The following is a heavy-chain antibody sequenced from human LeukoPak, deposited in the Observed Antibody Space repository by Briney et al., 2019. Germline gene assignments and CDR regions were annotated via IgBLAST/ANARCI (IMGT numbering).Heavy chain of an antibody. V-gene: IGHV1-69*13. CDR3: ARGGNCSITTCYAF. CDR2: IIPIFGST. Sequence: SVKVSCKASGGTFSSYAVSWVRQAPGHGLEWMGGIIPIFGSTNYAQKFQGRVTITADDSTGTAYMELSSLTSEDTAVYYCARGGNCSITTCYAFWGQGTLVTVSS. D-gene: IGHD2-2*01. CDR1: GGTFSSYA. J-gene: IGHJ4*02.